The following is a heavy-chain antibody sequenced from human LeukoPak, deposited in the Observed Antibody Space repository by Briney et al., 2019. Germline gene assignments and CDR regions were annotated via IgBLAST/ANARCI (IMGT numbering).Heavy chain of an antibody. CDR1: GYSISTDYY. J-gene: IGHJ4*02. V-gene: IGHV4-38-2*02. CDR2: IYHSGIT. CDR3: ARIWGYCSTRNCRYARGLPY. Sequence: SETLSLTCSVFGYSISTDYYWGWIRQPPGKGLEWIGSIYHSGITHYNASLKSRVVISVDTSKNQFSLKLSSVTAADTAVYYCARIWGYCSTRNCRYARGLPYWGQGSLVTVSS. D-gene: IGHD2-2*01.